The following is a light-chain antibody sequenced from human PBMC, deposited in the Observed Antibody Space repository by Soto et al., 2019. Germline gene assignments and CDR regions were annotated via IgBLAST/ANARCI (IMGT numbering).Light chain of an antibody. J-gene: IGKJ2*01. CDR2: DAS. CDR3: QQYNDWPSYT. CDR1: QSVSSN. Sequence: EIVMTLSPATLSVSPGERATLSRRASQSVSSNLAWYQQKPGQAPRLLIYDASTKATSIPARFSGSGSGTEFTHTSSSLQSEEFAGYHCQQYNDWPSYTFGQGTKLEI. V-gene: IGKV3-15*01.